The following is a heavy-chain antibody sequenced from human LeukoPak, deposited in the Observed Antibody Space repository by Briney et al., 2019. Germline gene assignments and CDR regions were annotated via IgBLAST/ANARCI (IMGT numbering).Heavy chain of an antibody. Sequence: SETLSLTCTVSGGSISSYYWSWIRQPPGKGLEWIGYIYYSGSTNYNPSLKSRVTISVDTSKNQFSLKLSSVTAADTAVYYCARGAVTFGGVIVDFDYWGQGTLVTVSS. CDR1: GGSISSYY. D-gene: IGHD3-16*02. V-gene: IGHV4-59*01. J-gene: IGHJ4*02. CDR3: ARGAVTFGGVIVDFDY. CDR2: IYYSGST.